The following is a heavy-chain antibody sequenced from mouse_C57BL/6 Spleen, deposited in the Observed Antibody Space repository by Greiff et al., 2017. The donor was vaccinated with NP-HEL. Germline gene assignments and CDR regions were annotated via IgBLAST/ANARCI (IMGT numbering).Heavy chain of an antibody. Sequence: EVMLVESGGGLVKPGGSLKLSCAASGFTFSSYAMSWVRQTPEKRLEWVATISDGGSYTYYPDNVKGRFTISRDNAKNNLYLQMSHLKSEDTAMYYCAREELGWDYWGQGTTLTVSS. CDR2: ISDGGSYT. D-gene: IGHD4-1*01. CDR3: AREELGWDY. CDR1: GFTFSSYA. V-gene: IGHV5-4*01. J-gene: IGHJ2*01.